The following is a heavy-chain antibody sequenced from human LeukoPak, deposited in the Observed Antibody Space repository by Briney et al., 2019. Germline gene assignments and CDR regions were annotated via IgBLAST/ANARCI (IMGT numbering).Heavy chain of an antibody. CDR1: GGSFSGYY. D-gene: IGHD2-2*01. Sequence: PSETLSLTCAVYGGSFSGYYWSWIRQPPGKGLEWIGEINHSGSTNYNPSLKSRVTISVDTSKNQFSLKLSSVTAADTAVYYCARLNIVVVPADGLPFDYWGQGTLVTVSS. CDR3: ARLNIVVVPADGLPFDY. V-gene: IGHV4-34*01. J-gene: IGHJ4*02. CDR2: INHSGST.